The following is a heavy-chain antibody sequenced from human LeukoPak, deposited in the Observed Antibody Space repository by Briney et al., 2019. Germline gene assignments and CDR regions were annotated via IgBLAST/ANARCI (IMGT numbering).Heavy chain of an antibody. CDR2: IYYTGNT. CDR1: GVSIISSNSY. D-gene: IGHD3/OR15-3a*01. J-gene: IGHJ4*02. Sequence: SETLSLTCTVSGVSIISSNSYWGWIRRPPGKGLERIGSIYYTGNTYYNASLKSQVSISIDTSKNQFSLRLTSVTAADTAVYFCARQTGSGLFILPGGQGTVVTVSS. CDR3: ARQTGSGLFILP. V-gene: IGHV4-39*01.